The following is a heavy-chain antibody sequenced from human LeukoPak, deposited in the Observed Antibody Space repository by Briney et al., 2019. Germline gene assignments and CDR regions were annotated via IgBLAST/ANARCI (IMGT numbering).Heavy chain of an antibody. V-gene: IGHV3-21*01. CDR2: ISSSSSYI. CDR1: GFTFSSYS. D-gene: IGHD6-19*01. CDR3: AREAVDRLGYFDY. Sequence: GSLRLSCAASGFTFSSYSMNWVRQAPGKGLEWVSSISSSSSYIYYADSVKGRFTISRDNAKNSLYLQMNSLRAEDTAVYYCAREAVDRLGYFDYWGQGTLVTVSS. J-gene: IGHJ4*02.